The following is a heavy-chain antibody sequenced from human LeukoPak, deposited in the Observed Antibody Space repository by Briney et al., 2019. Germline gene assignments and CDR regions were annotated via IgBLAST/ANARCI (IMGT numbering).Heavy chain of an antibody. CDR2: IYYSGST. J-gene: IGHJ4*02. CDR1: GDSISSYY. Sequence: SETRSLTCTVSGDSISSYYWSWIRQPPGKGLEWIGYIYYSGSTNYNPYLKSRVTISVDTSQNQFSLKLSSVTAADTAVYYCAREVVAAAGTVDYWGQGTLVTVSS. D-gene: IGHD6-13*01. V-gene: IGHV4-59*01. CDR3: AREVVAAAGTVDY.